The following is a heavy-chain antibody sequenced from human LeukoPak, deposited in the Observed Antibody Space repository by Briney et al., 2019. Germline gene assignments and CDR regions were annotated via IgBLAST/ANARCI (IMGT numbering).Heavy chain of an antibody. CDR1: GGSISSGDYY. CDR3: ARDRFFDI. Sequence: SETLSLTCTVSGGSISSGDYYWSWIRQPPGKGLEWIGYIYYSGSTYYNPSLKSRITISIDTSKNQFSLKLSSVTAADTAVYYCARDRFFDIWGQGTMVTVSS. CDR2: IYYSGST. V-gene: IGHV4-30-4*08. J-gene: IGHJ3*02.